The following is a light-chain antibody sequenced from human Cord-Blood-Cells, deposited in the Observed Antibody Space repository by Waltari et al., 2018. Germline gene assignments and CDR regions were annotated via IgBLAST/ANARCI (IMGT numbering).Light chain of an antibody. CDR2: GAS. Sequence: EIVMTQPPATLSVSTGERATLSCRASQSVSSNLAWYQQKPGQAPRLLIYGASTRATGIPARFSGSGSGTEFTLTISSLQSEDFAVYYCQQYNNWPKTFGQGTKVEIK. CDR1: QSVSSN. CDR3: QQYNNWPKT. J-gene: IGKJ1*01. V-gene: IGKV3-15*01.